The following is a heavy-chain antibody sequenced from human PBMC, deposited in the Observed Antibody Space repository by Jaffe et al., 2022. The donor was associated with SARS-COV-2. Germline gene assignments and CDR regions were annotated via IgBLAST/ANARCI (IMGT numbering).Heavy chain of an antibody. CDR3: ASWTMVRGVIRAGGGFDY. J-gene: IGHJ4*02. CDR2: ISSSSSTI. Sequence: EVQLVESGGGLVQPGGSLRLSCAASGFTFSSYSMNWVRQAPGKGLEWVSYISSSSSTIYYADSVKGRFTISRDNAKNSLYLQMNSLRAEDTAVYSCASWTMVRGVIRAGGGFDYWGQGTLVTVSS. D-gene: IGHD3-10*01. V-gene: IGHV3-48*01. CDR1: GFTFSSYS.